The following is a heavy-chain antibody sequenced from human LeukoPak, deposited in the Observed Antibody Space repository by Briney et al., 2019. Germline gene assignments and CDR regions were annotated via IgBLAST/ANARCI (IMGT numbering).Heavy chain of an antibody. D-gene: IGHD4-17*01. J-gene: IGHJ5*02. Sequence: PSETLSLTCTVSSGSISSSSYYWGWIRQPPGKGLEWIGSIYHSGSTYYNPSLKSRVTISVDTSKNQFSLKLSSVTAADTAVYYCARLYGDYVLFDWFDPWGQGTLVTVSS. CDR3: ARLYGDYVLFDWFDP. CDR2: IYHSGST. CDR1: SGSISSSSYY. V-gene: IGHV4-39*07.